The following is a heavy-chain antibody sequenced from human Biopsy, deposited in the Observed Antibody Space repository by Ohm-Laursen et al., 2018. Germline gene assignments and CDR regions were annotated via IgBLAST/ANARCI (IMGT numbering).Heavy chain of an antibody. J-gene: IGHJ3*02. CDR1: GYTFTAYG. V-gene: IGHV1-18*04. CDR3: ARDPGYDFWSGSDPFDI. CDR2: ISTYNDDT. D-gene: IGHD3-3*01. Sequence: SVKASCKPSGYTFTAYGISWVRQAPGQGLEWMGWISTYNDDTNIAQKFQGRVSMTTDTSTRTAYMELRSLRSGDTAIYFCARDPGYDFWSGSDPFDIWGQGTLVTVS.